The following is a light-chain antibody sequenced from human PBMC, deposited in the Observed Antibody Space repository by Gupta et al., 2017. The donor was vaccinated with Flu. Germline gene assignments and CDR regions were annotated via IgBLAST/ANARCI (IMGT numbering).Light chain of an antibody. CDR3: MQYKHWPST. J-gene: IGKJ1*01. V-gene: IGKV2-30*01. CDR1: HSLVYSDGITY. CDR2: QVS. Sequence: DVVVTQFPLSLPVIPGQPSSISCNSSHSLVYSDGITYLNWFQLRPGPSPRRLLYQVSTRDSGVPDRFSGSGSGTDFTLKISRVEAEDVGVYYSMQYKHWPSTFGQGTRVEIK.